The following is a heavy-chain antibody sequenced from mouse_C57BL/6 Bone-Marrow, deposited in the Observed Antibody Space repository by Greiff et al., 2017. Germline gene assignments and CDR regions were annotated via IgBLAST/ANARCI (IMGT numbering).Heavy chain of an antibody. J-gene: IGHJ4*01. V-gene: IGHV5-6*02. CDR2: ISSGGSYT. Sequence: EVMLVESGGDLVKPGGSLKLSCAASGFTFSSYGMSWVRQTPDKRLEWVATISSGGSYTYYPDSVKGRFTISRDNAKNTLYLQMSSLKSEDTAMYYCARRGLITTVVARRNYYAMDYWGQGTSVTVSS. D-gene: IGHD1-1*01. CDR3: ARRGLITTVVARRNYYAMDY. CDR1: GFTFSSYG.